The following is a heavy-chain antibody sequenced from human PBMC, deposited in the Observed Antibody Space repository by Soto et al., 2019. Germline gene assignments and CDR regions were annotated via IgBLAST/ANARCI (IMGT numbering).Heavy chain of an antibody. CDR3: ASHAAATLMTTVTTRTEGSHYYMDV. D-gene: IGHD4-17*01. Sequence: SETLSLTCAVYGGSFSGYYWSWIRQPPGKGLEWIGEINHSGSTNYNPSLKSRVTISVDTSKNQFSLKLSSVTAADTAVYYCASHAAATLMTTVTTRTEGSHYYMDVWGKGTTVTVSS. J-gene: IGHJ6*03. CDR2: INHSGST. CDR1: GGSFSGYY. V-gene: IGHV4-34*01.